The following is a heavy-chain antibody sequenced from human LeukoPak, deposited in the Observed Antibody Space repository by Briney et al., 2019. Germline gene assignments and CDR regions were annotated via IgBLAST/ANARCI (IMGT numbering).Heavy chain of an antibody. CDR2: ISSKGGST. CDR3: ARDTGTEPYYSYYMDV. CDR1: GFTFSSYT. V-gene: IGHV3-64*01. J-gene: IGHJ6*03. Sequence: PGGSLRLSCAASGFTFSSYTMHWVRQAPGKGLEYVSAISSKGGSTYYANSVKGRFTISRDNSKNTLYLQMGSLRAEDMAVYYCARDTGTEPYYSYYMDVWGKGTTVTVSS. D-gene: IGHD4-11*01.